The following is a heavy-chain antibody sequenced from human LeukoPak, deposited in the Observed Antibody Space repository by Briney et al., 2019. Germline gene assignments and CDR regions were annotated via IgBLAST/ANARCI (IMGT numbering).Heavy chain of an antibody. CDR1: GFNFSSYW. J-gene: IGHJ4*02. CDR2: INSDGSST. D-gene: IGHD6-19*01. Sequence: GGSLRLSCAASGFNFSSYWMHWVRPAPGKGLVWVSRINSDGSSTRYADSVKGRFTISRDNAKNTLYLQMNSLRAEDTAVYYCARDMDSSGCFDYWGQGTLVTVSS. V-gene: IGHV3-74*01. CDR3: ARDMDSSGCFDY.